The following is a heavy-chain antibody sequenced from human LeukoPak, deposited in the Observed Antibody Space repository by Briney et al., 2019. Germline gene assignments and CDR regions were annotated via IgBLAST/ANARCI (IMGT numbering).Heavy chain of an antibody. D-gene: IGHD4-23*01. J-gene: IGHJ6*02. Sequence: GRSLRLSCAASGFTFDDYAMHWVRQAPGKGLEWVSGISWNSGSIGYADSVKGRFTISRDNAKNSLYLQMNSLRAEDTALYYCAKDIDGPPDYGGNGGMDVWGQGTTVTVSS. CDR3: AKDIDGPPDYGGNGGMDV. CDR2: ISWNSGSI. CDR1: GFTFDDYA. V-gene: IGHV3-9*01.